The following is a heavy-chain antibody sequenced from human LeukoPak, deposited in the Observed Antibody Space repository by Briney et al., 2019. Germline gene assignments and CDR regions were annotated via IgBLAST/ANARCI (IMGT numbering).Heavy chain of an antibody. CDR2: INPNSGGT. D-gene: IGHD6-6*01. Sequence: ASVKVSCKASGYTFTGYYMHWVRQAPGQGLEWMGWINPNSGGTNCAQKFQGRVTMTRDTSISTAYMELSRLRSDDTAVYYCARGDLGIAARPLAWGQGTLVTVSS. V-gene: IGHV1-2*02. J-gene: IGHJ5*02. CDR3: ARGDLGIAARPLA. CDR1: GYTFTGYY.